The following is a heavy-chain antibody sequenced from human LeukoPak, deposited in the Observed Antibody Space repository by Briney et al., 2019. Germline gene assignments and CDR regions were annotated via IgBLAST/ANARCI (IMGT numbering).Heavy chain of an antibody. CDR3: ARDAYYGFWSGYYSHDAFDI. Sequence: GGSLRLSCAASGFTFSSYGMHWVRQAPGKGLEWVAVIWYDGSNKYYADSVKGRFTISRDNSKNTLYLQMNSLRAEDTAVYYCARDAYYGFWSGYYSHDAFDIWGQGTMVTVSS. CDR1: GFTFSSYG. CDR2: IWYDGSNK. V-gene: IGHV3-33*01. D-gene: IGHD3-3*01. J-gene: IGHJ3*02.